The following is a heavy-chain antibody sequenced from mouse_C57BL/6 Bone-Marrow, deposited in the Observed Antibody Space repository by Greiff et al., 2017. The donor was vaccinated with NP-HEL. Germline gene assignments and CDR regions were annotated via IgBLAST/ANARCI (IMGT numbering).Heavy chain of an antibody. CDR3: ARYGSSSCWYFDV. CDR2: IYPGSGNT. Sequence: VQLQQSGPELVKPGASVKISCKASGYSFTSYYIHWVKQRPGQGLEWIGWIYPGSGNTKYNEKFKGKATLTADTSSSTAYMQLSSLTSEDSAVYYCARYGSSSCWYFDVWGTGTTVTVSS. J-gene: IGHJ1*03. V-gene: IGHV1-66*01. CDR1: GYSFTSYY. D-gene: IGHD1-1*01.